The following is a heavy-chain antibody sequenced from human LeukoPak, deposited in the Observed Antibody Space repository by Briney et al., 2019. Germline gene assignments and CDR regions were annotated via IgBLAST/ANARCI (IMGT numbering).Heavy chain of an antibody. D-gene: IGHD2-15*01. Sequence: PSETLSLTCTVSGGSISSRSYYWGWIRQPPGKGLEWIGSIYHSGSAYYNPSLKSRVTVSVDTSKNQFSLKLTSVTAADTAVYYCARVHGGYPFDQWGQGTLVTVSS. J-gene: IGHJ4*02. CDR1: GGSISSRSYY. V-gene: IGHV4-39*07. CDR2: IYHSGSA. CDR3: ARVHGGYPFDQ.